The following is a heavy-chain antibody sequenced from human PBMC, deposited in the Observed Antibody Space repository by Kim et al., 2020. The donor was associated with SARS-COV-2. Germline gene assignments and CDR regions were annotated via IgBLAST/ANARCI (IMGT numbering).Heavy chain of an antibody. CDR3: ARGVGYALLNY. Sequence: SETLSLTCAVYGGSFSGYYWSWIRQPPGKGLEWIGEINHSGSTNYNPSLKSRVTISVDTSKNQFSLKLSSVTAADTVVYYCARGVGYALLNYWGQGTLVTVSS. V-gene: IGHV4-34*01. CDR2: INHSGST. CDR1: GGSFSGYY. D-gene: IGHD5-12*01. J-gene: IGHJ4*02.